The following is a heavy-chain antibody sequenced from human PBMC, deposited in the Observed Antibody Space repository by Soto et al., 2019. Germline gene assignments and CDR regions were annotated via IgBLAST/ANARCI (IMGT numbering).Heavy chain of an antibody. J-gene: IGHJ4*02. V-gene: IGHV3-23*01. CDR1: GFTFSSYA. D-gene: IGHD1-1*01. CDR2: MSNSGGST. CDR3: AKLFSIHWTIEY. Sequence: EVQLLESGGGLVQPGGSLRLSCAPSGFTFSSYAMTWVRQAPGKGLEWVSAMSNSGGSTYYADSVRGRFTISRDNSKNTLYLQMTNLRAEDTAVYYCAKLFSIHWTIEYWGQGTLVTVSS.